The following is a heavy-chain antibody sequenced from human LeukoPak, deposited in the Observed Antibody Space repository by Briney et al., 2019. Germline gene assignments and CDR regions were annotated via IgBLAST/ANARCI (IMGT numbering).Heavy chain of an antibody. CDR2: IKQDGSEK. J-gene: IGHJ4*02. V-gene: IGHV3-7*04. Sequence: PGGSLRLSCAASGFTFSSYVIHWVRQAPGKGLEWVANIKQDGSEKYYVDSVKGRFTISRDNAKNSLYLQMNSLRAEDTAVYYCARDPYYSFDYWGQGTLVTVSS. D-gene: IGHD2-21*01. CDR3: ARDPYYSFDY. CDR1: GFTFSSYV.